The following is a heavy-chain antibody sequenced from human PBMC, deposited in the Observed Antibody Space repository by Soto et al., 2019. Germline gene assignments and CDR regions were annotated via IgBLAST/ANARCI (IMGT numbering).Heavy chain of an antibody. CDR1: GYTFTSYA. D-gene: IGHD3-10*01. V-gene: IGHV1-3*01. CDR2: INAGNGNT. CDR3: ARRYYYGSGSYYKSYMDV. J-gene: IGHJ6*03. Sequence: QVQLVQSGAEVKKPGASVKVSCKASGYTFTSYAMHWVRQAPGQRLEWMGWINAGNGNTKYSQKFQGRVTITRDTSASTAYMELSILRSEDTAVYYCARRYYYGSGSYYKSYMDVWGKGTTVTVSS.